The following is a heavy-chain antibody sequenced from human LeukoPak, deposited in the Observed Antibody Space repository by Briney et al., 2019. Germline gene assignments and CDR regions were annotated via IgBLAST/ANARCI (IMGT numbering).Heavy chain of an antibody. CDR3: ATDTIFGVVTDDY. D-gene: IGHD3-3*01. CDR1: GYTFTDYY. V-gene: IGHV1-69-2*01. J-gene: IGHJ4*02. CDR2: VDPEDGET. Sequence: ASVKISCKVSGYTFTDYYMHWVQQAPGKGREWMGLVDPEDGETIYAEKFQGRVTIIADTSTDTAYMELSSLRSEDTAVYYCATDTIFGVVTDDYWGQGTLVTVSS.